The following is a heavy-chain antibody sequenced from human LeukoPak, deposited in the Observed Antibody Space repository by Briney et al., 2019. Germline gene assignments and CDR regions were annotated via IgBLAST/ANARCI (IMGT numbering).Heavy chain of an antibody. D-gene: IGHD2-2*03. CDR2: IYYSGNT. Sequence: PSETLSLTCTVSDGSISSSSSYWGWIRQPPGKGLEWIGSIYYSGNTYYNPSLKSRVTISVDTSKNQFSLKLSSVTAADTAVYYCAKEGWIGFDPWGQGTLVTVSS. CDR1: DGSISSSSSY. CDR3: AKEGWIGFDP. V-gene: IGHV4-39*07. J-gene: IGHJ5*02.